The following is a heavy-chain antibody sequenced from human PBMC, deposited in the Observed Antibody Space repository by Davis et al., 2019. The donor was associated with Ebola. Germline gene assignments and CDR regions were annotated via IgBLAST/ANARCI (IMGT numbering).Heavy chain of an antibody. Sequence: SETLSLTCTVSGGSISSSSYYWGWIRQPPGKGLEWIGRIYYSGSTNYNPSLKSRVTISVDKSKNQFSLKLKSVTAADTAVYYCARDYYDSSGYLHYFDYWGQGTLVTVSS. V-gene: IGHV4-39*07. CDR1: GGSISSSSYY. CDR2: IYYSGST. D-gene: IGHD3-22*01. CDR3: ARDYYDSSGYLHYFDY. J-gene: IGHJ4*02.